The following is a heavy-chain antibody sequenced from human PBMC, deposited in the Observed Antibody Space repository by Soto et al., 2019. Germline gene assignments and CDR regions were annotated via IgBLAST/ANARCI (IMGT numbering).Heavy chain of an antibody. CDR2: IYFSGNT. V-gene: IGHV4-31*03. Sequence: PSETLSLTCTVSGGSISSGDYFWSWIRQQPGKGLEWIGYIYFSGNTYYNPSLKSRVSISLDTSKNQFSLRLSSVTAADTAVYYCARDRRVCSNTSCYGGDFDFWGPGTLVTVSS. CDR1: GGSISSGDYF. D-gene: IGHD2-2*01. CDR3: ARDRRVCSNTSCYGGDFDF. J-gene: IGHJ4*02.